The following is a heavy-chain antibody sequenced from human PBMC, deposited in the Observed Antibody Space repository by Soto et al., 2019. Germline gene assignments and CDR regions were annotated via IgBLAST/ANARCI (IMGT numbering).Heavy chain of an antibody. J-gene: IGHJ4*02. CDR2: ISAYNGNT. CDR3: ARDRRRGWLMTRVCDY. D-gene: IGHD5-12*01. Sequence: QVQLVQSGAEVKKPGASVKVSCKASGYTFTSYGISWVRQAPGQGLEWMGWISAYNGNTNYAQKLQGRVTMTTDTSTSTADMELRSLRSDDTAVYYCARDRRRGWLMTRVCDYWGQGTLVTVSS. V-gene: IGHV1-18*01. CDR1: GYTFTSYG.